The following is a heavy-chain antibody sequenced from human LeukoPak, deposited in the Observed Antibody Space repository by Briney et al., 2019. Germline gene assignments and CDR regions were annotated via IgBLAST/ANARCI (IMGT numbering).Heavy chain of an antibody. CDR3: AKGPGLWFNPYYFDY. Sequence: PGGSLRLSCAASGFTFSSYAMSWVRQAPGKGLEWVSAISGSGGSTYYADSVKGRFTISRDNSKNTLYLQMNSLRAEDTAVYYCAKGPGLWFNPYYFDYWGQGTLVTVSS. J-gene: IGHJ4*02. CDR1: GFTFSSYA. V-gene: IGHV3-23*01. CDR2: ISGSGGST. D-gene: IGHD3-10*01.